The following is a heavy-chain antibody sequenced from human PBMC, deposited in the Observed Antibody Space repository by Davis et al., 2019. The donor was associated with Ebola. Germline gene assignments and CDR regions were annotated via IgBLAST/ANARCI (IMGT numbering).Heavy chain of an antibody. CDR3: ARVVQRVVRLDS. CDR2: IDHSGST. J-gene: IGHJ5*01. V-gene: IGHV4-34*01. CDR1: GGSFSAYY. Sequence: SETLSLTCAVYGGSFSAYYWTWIRQPPGKGLEWIGEIDHSGSTNYSPSLKSRVTISVDTSKNQFSLKISSVTAADTAVYYCARVVQRVVRLDSWGQGTLVTVSS. D-gene: IGHD6-25*01.